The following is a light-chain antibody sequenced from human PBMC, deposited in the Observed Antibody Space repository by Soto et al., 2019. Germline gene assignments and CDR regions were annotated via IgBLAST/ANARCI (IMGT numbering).Light chain of an antibody. V-gene: IGLV2-14*01. CDR3: YSYSTDTTLYV. J-gene: IGLJ1*01. CDR1: NSDVGEYNL. CDR2: DVS. Sequence: QSVLTQPASVSGSPGQSITISCSGTNSDVGEYNLVSWYQQRPGEAPKLGIFDVSNRPSGVSDRFSGSKSGNTASLTISGLPAEDEGDYFSYSYSTDTTLYVFGSGTQVTVL.